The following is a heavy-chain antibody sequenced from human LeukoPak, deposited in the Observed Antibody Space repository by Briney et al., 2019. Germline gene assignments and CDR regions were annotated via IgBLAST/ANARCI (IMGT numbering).Heavy chain of an antibody. Sequence: SETLSLTCTVSGGSISSSSYYWGWIRQPPGKGLEWIGSIYYSGSTYYNPSLKSRVTISVDTSKNQFSLKLSSVTAADTAVYYCARRVFASGRQDYWGQGILVTVSS. D-gene: IGHD3-10*01. CDR2: IYYSGST. CDR1: GGSISSSSYY. V-gene: IGHV4-39*01. CDR3: ARRVFASGRQDY. J-gene: IGHJ4*02.